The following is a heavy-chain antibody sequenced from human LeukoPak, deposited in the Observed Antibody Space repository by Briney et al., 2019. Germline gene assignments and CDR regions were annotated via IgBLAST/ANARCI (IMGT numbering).Heavy chain of an antibody. V-gene: IGHV3-23*01. CDR1: GFTFSSYA. D-gene: IGHD1-26*01. CDR3: AKDRSGNYYGTLDY. Sequence: GGSLRLSCAASGFTFSSYALSWVRPSPERGLEWVSAISASGVNTYYADSVKGRFTNSRDNSKNTLFLQMNSLRAEDTAIYYCAKDRSGNYYGTLDYWGQGTLVTVSS. CDR2: ISASGVNT. J-gene: IGHJ4*02.